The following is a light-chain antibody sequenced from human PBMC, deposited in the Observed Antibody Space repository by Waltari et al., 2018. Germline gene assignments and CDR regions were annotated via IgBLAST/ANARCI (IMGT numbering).Light chain of an antibody. V-gene: IGKV1-39*01. CDR1: QSISSY. J-gene: IGKJ1*01. CDR3: QQSYRTPRT. CDR2: GAS. Sequence: TCRASQSISSYLDWYQQKPGKAPKLLIYGASSLQGGVPSRFSGSGSGTDFTLTISSLQPEDFATYYCQQSYRTPRTFGQGTKVEIE.